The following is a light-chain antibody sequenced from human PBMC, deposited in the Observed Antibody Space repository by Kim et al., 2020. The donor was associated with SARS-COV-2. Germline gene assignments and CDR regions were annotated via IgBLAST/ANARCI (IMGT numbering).Light chain of an antibody. Sequence: QSALTQPASVSGSPGQSITISCTGTSSDVGGYNYVSWYQQHTGKAPKLMIYDVSNRPPGVSNRFSGSKSGNTASLTISGLQAEDEADYYCSSYTSSSTIPWVFGGGTQLTVL. V-gene: IGLV2-14*03. CDR1: SSDVGGYNY. CDR3: SSYTSSSTIPWV. J-gene: IGLJ3*02. CDR2: DVS.